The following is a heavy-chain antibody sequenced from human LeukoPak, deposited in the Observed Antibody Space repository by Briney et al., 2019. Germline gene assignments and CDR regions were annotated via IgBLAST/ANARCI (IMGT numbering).Heavy chain of an antibody. Sequence: SETLSLTCAVYGGSLSGYYWSWIRQPPGKGLEWIGEINHSGSTNYNPSLKSRVTISVDTSKNQFSLKLSSVTAADTAVYYCARVWGYGDYVPRKPRYYFDYWGQGTLVTVSS. CDR3: ARVWGYGDYVPRKPRYYFDY. CDR2: INHSGST. J-gene: IGHJ4*02. V-gene: IGHV4-34*01. D-gene: IGHD4-17*01. CDR1: GGSLSGYY.